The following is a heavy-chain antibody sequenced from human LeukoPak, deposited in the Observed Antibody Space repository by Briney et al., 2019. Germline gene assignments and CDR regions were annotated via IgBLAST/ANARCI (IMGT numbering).Heavy chain of an antibody. CDR2: ISSSSSLI. J-gene: IGHJ4*02. Sequence: GGSLRLSCTASGFSFGSYSMNWVRQTPGKGLEWLSYISSSSSLIYYADSVKGRFTISRDNAKKSLYLQMNSLRDEDTAVYCCARVGWSSGPPFYWGQGIQVTVSS. D-gene: IGHD6-19*01. V-gene: IGHV3-48*02. CDR3: ARVGWSSGPPFY. CDR1: GFSFGSYS.